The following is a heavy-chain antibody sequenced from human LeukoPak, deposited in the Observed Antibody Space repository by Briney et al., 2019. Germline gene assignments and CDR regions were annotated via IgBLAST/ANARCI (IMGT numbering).Heavy chain of an antibody. CDR2: INQDGTEK. CDR3: ARDPYYYDSSGYLRAFDI. V-gene: IGHV3-7*01. Sequence: PGGSLRLSCAASGFTFTTYWVTWVRQAPGKGLEWVANINQDGTEKYYVDSVKGRFTISRDNAKNSLYLQMNSLRAEDTAVYYCARDPYYYDSSGYLRAFDIWGQGTMVTVSS. D-gene: IGHD3-22*01. CDR1: GFTFTTYW. J-gene: IGHJ3*02.